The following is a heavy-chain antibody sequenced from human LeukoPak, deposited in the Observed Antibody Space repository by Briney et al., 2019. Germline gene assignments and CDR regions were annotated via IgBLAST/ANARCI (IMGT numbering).Heavy chain of an antibody. D-gene: IGHD1-26*01. CDR1: GFTFSSYA. Sequence: GGSLRRSCAASGFTFSSYAMSWVRQAPGKGLEWVSAISGSGGSTYYADSVKGRFTISRDNSKNTLYLQMNSLRAEDTAVYYCATTIPKWELHPWGQGILVTVSS. J-gene: IGHJ5*02. CDR2: ISGSGGST. CDR3: ATTIPKWELHP. V-gene: IGHV3-23*01.